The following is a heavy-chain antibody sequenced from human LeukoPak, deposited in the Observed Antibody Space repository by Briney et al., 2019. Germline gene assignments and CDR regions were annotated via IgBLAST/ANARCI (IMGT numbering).Heavy chain of an antibody. CDR2: INHSGST. Sequence: PSETLSLTCAVYGGXFSGYYCSWIRQPPGKGLEWIGEINHSGSTNYNPSLKSRVTISVDTSKNQFSLKLSSVTAADTAVYYCARGGNFLDYWGQGTLVTVSS. V-gene: IGHV4-34*01. CDR1: GGXFSGYY. J-gene: IGHJ4*02. D-gene: IGHD3-3*01. CDR3: ARGGNFLDY.